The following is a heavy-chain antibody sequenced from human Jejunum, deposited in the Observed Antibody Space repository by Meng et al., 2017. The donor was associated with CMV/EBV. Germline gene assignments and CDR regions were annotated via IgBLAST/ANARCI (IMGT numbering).Heavy chain of an antibody. V-gene: IGHV3-23*01. CDR3: AKSLVDTAMDLDY. CDR1: GLTYSSFA. Sequence: SGLTYSSFAMTWVRQAPGKGLEWVSTIRGSDDKTYYSDSVRGRFTISRDNSKNTLYLQMNSLRAEDTAVYYCAKSLVDTAMDLDYWGQGMLVTVSS. CDR2: IRGSDDKT. J-gene: IGHJ4*02. D-gene: IGHD5-18*01.